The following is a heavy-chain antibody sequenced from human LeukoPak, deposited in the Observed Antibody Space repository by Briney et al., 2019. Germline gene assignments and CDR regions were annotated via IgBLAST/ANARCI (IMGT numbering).Heavy chain of an antibody. CDR1: GFTFSSYA. J-gene: IGHJ3*02. CDR3: ARVGDRGAFDI. D-gene: IGHD3-10*01. Sequence: GGSLRLSCAACGFTFSSYAMHWVRQAPGKGLEWVAVISSDGSNKYYADSMKGRFTISRDNSKNTLYLQMNSLRSEDMAVYFCARVGDRGAFDIWGQGTVVTVSS. CDR2: ISSDGSNK. V-gene: IGHV3-30*04.